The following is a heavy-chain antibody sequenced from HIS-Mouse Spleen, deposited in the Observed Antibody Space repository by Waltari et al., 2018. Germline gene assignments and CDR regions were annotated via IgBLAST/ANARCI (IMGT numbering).Heavy chain of an antibody. CDR3: AREIPYSSSWYDWYFDL. CDR1: GCSLRSSSYY. CDR2: IYYSGST. J-gene: IGHJ2*01. V-gene: IGHV4-39*07. Sequence: QLQLQESGPGLVKPSETLSLPCTVSGCSLRSSSYYWGWIRQPPGKGLEWIGSIYYSGSTYYNPSLKSRVTISVDTSKNQFSLKLSSVTAADTAVYYCAREIPYSSSWYDWYFDLWGRGTLVTVSS. D-gene: IGHD6-13*01.